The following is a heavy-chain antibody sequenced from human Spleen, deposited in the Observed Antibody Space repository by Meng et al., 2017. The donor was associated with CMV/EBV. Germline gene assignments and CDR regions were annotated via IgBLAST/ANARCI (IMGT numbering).Heavy chain of an antibody. D-gene: IGHD3-22*01. J-gene: IGHJ4*02. V-gene: IGHV1-18*01. Sequence: FSNYGVRWVRQAPGQGLEWMGWISGYNGDTKYAPKVQGRVTMTTDTSTSTAFMELRSLESDDTAMYFCARDTGFYYYDSSGYFRDYWGQGTLVTVSS. CDR3: ARDTGFYYYDSSGYFRDY. CDR1: FSNYG. CDR2: ISGYNGDT.